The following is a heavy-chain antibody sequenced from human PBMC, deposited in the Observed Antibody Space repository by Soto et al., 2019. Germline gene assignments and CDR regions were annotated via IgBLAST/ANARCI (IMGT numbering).Heavy chain of an antibody. D-gene: IGHD6-13*01. CDR3: ARGRGAAADYFDF. CDR2: ISSRTSHT. CDR1: VFTFSAYY. J-gene: IGHJ4*02. Sequence: QVQLVESGGGLVKPGGSLRLSCAVSVFTFSAYYMNWIRQAPGRGLEWVSYISSRTSHTNYADSVKGRFTISRDNAKNSQLLQMNSLRAEDTAVYYCARGRGAAADYFDFWSQRTLDTVSS. V-gene: IGHV3-11*05.